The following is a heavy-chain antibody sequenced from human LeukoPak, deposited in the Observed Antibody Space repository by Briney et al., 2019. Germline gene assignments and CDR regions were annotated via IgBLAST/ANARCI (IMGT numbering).Heavy chain of an antibody. Sequence: GESLKISCKASGYNFNTYWSSWVRQMPGKGLEWLGKIDPTDSYAAYGPSFQGHVTISLATSTTTTYLEWSCLKVSVSAMYFCARHYYYNAGTNVFVRWGQGTLVTVSS. CDR2: IDPTDSYA. J-gene: IGHJ5*02. CDR1: GYNFNTYW. CDR3: ARHYYYNAGTNVFVR. D-gene: IGHD3-10*01. V-gene: IGHV5-10-1*01.